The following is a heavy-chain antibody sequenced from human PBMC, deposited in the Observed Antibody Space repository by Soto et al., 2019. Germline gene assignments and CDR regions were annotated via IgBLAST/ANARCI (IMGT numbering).Heavy chain of an antibody. J-gene: IGHJ4*02. CDR1: GGTFSIYA. V-gene: IGHV1-69*13. D-gene: IGHD3-16*02. CDR2: IIPIFGTA. CDR3: ARAALGVWGSYRLDY. Sequence: SVKVSCKASGGTFSIYAISCVLQSPLQWLDWMGGIIPIFGTANYAQKFQGRVTITADESTSTAYMELSSLRSEDTAVYYCARAALGVWGSYRLDYWGQGTLVTVSS.